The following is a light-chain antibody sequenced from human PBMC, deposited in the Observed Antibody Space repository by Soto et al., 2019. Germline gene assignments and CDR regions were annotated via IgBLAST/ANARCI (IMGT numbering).Light chain of an antibody. CDR3: ISHTSSTYWV. J-gene: IGLJ3*02. Sequence: QSVLTQPASVSGSPGQSITISCSGTTSDIGRYNFVSWYQQHPGKAPKLIIYEVTVRPSGLSNRFSASKSGTTASLTISGLQDEDEAVYYCISHTSSTYWVFGGGTKLTVL. V-gene: IGLV2-14*01. CDR1: TSDIGRYNF. CDR2: EVT.